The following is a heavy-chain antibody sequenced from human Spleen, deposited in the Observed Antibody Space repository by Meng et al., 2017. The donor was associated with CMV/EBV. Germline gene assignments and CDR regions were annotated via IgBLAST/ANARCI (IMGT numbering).Heavy chain of an antibody. CDR3: AKDDSPYFDFRSGYSTPPDY. V-gene: IGHV3-30*02. CDR1: GFSFSSYG. CDR2: IRYDGSNK. D-gene: IGHD3-3*01. Sequence: GESLKISCAASGFSFSSYGMQWVRQAPGKGLEWVAFIRYDGSNKYYVDSVKGRFTISRDNAKNMLYLQMNSLRVAGTAVYYCAKDDSPYFDFRSGYSTPPDYWGQGTLVTVSS. J-gene: IGHJ4*02.